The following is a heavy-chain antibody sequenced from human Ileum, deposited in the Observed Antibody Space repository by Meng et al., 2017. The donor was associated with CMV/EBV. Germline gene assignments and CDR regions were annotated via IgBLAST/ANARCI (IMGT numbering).Heavy chain of an antibody. V-gene: IGHV6-1*01. D-gene: IGHD1-1*01. CDR2: TYYRSKWYN. Sequence: GDSVSSNSAAWNWIRQAPSRGLEWLGRTYYRSKWYNDYAVSVKSRITINPDTSKNQFSLQLNSVTPEDTAVYYCASHPQTGGEWFDPWGQGTLVTVSS. CDR3: ASHPQTGGEWFDP. CDR1: GDSVSSNSAA. J-gene: IGHJ5*02.